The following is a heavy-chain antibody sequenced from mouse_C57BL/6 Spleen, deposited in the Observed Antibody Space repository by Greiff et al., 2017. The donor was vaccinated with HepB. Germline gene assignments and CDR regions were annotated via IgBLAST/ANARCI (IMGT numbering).Heavy chain of an antibody. CDR2: IYPGSGNT. CDR3: ARGPYGAMDY. D-gene: IGHD1-1*01. CDR1: GYSFTSYY. Sequence: QVQLQQSGPELVKPGASVKISCKASGYSFTSYYIHWVKQRPGQGLEWIGWIYPGSGNTKYNEKFKGKATLTADTSSSTAYMQLSSLTSEDSAVYYCARGPYGAMDYWGQGTSVTVSS. V-gene: IGHV1-66*01. J-gene: IGHJ4*01.